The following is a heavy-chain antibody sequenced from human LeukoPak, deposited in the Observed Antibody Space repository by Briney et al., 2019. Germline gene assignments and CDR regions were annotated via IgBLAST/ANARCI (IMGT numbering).Heavy chain of an antibody. CDR3: ARGLFAEDYYDSTHHLGAFDI. CDR2: ISAYNGNT. Sequence: ASVKVSCKASGYTFTSYGISWVRQAPGQGLEWMGWISAYNGNTNYAQKFQGRVTITRDTSASTAYVELSSLRSKDMAVYYCARGLFAEDYYDSTHHLGAFDIWGQGTMVTVSS. CDR1: GYTFTSYG. J-gene: IGHJ3*02. D-gene: IGHD3-22*01. V-gene: IGHV1-18*03.